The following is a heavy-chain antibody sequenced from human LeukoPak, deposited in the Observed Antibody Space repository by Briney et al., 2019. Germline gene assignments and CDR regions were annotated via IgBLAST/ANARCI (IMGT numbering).Heavy chain of an antibody. CDR1: GGSFSGYY. Sequence: SETLSLTCAVYGGSFSGYYWSWIRQPPGKGLEWIGEINHSGSTNYNPSLKSRVTISVDTSKNQFSLKLSSVTAEDTAVYYCARAYSSGWNYYYYGMDVWGQGTTVTVSS. CDR3: ARAYSSGWNYYYYGMDV. D-gene: IGHD6-19*01. J-gene: IGHJ6*02. V-gene: IGHV4-34*01. CDR2: INHSGST.